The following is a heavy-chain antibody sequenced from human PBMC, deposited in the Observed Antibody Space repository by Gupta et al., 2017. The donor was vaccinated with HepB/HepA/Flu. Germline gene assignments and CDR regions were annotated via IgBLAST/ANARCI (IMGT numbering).Heavy chain of an antibody. CDR1: GASISSYY. Sequence: QVQLLESGPGLVKPSETLSLTCTVSGASISSYYWSWIRQPPGKGLEWVGDIYYSGSTNYNPSLKSRVTISVDTSKNQFTLKRSSVTAADTAVYYCAGILEYSSSYFDYWGQGTLVTVSS. CDR3: AGILEYSSSYFDY. J-gene: IGHJ4*02. D-gene: IGHD6-6*01. V-gene: IGHV4-59*08. CDR2: IYYSGST.